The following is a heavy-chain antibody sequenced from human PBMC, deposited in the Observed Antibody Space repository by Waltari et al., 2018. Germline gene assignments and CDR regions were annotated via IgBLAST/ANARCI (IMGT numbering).Heavy chain of an antibody. Sequence: QLQLQESGPGLVKPSETLSLTCTVSGGSISSSSYYWGWIRQPPGKGLEWIGSIYYSGSTYYNPSLKSRVTISVDTSKNQFSLKLSSVTAADTAVYYCARDFDGRVGHGATRGMDVWGQGTTVTVSS. CDR2: IYYSGST. CDR3: ARDFDGRVGHGATRGMDV. D-gene: IGHD2-15*01. CDR1: GGSISSSSYY. V-gene: IGHV4-39*07. J-gene: IGHJ6*02.